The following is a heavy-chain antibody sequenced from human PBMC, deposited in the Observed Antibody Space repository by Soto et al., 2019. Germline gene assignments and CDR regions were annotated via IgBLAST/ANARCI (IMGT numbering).Heavy chain of an antibody. J-gene: IGHJ2*01. CDR3: AKEPVGPDWYFDL. CDR2: ISGSGIST. V-gene: IGHV3-23*01. CDR1: GFTFRSYA. Sequence: DVQLLESGGGLVQPGGSLRLSCAASGFTFRSYAMSWVRQAPGKGLEWVSGISGSGISTLYADSVKGRFTVSRDNSKHTLYLQMNSLRAEDTAVYNCAKEPVGPDWYFDLWGRGTLVTVSS.